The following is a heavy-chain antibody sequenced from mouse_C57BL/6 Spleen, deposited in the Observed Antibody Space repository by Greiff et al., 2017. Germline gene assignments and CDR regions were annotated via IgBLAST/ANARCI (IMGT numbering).Heavy chain of an antibody. Sequence: QVQLQQPGAELVRPGSSVKLSCKASGYTFTSYWMHWVKQRPIQGLEWIGNIDPSDSENHYNQKFKDKATLTVDKSSSTAYMQLSSLTSEDSAVYYCARRITTVVATDWYFDVWGTGTTVTVSS. J-gene: IGHJ1*03. CDR1: GYTFTSYW. D-gene: IGHD1-1*01. CDR3: ARRITTVVATDWYFDV. CDR2: IDPSDSEN. V-gene: IGHV1-52*01.